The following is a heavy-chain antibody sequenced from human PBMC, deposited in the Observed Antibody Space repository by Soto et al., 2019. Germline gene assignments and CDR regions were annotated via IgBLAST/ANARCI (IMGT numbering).Heavy chain of an antibody. CDR2: IYSGGST. J-gene: IGHJ6*03. Sequence: GGSLRLSCAASGFTVSSNYMSWVRQAPGKGLEWVSVIYSGGSTYYADSVKGRFTISRDNSKNTLYLQMNSLRAEDTAVYYCARVSVEEGVVPAAMRYYYYYYMDVWGKGTTVNVSS. V-gene: IGHV3-66*01. D-gene: IGHD2-2*01. CDR3: ARVSVEEGVVPAAMRYYYYYYMDV. CDR1: GFTVSSNY.